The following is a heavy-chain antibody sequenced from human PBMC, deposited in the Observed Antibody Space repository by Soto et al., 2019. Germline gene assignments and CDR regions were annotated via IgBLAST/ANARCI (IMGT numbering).Heavy chain of an antibody. D-gene: IGHD5-12*01. CDR1: GYTFTSYY. CDR3: ARDQRPYSGYDYNYYYYGMDV. CDR2: INPSGGST. J-gene: IGHJ6*02. V-gene: IGHV1-46*01. Sequence: ASVKVSRKASGYTFTSYYMHWVRQAPGQGLEWMGIINPSGGSTSYAQKFQGRVTMTRDTSTSTVYMELSSLRSEDTAVYYCARDQRPYSGYDYNYYYYGMDVWGQGTTVTVSS.